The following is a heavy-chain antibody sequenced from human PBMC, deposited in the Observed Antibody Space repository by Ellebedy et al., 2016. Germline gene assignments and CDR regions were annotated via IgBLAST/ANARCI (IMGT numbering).Heavy chain of an antibody. CDR3: ARRPGIAVAGQWDY. CDR1: GFSLSNARMG. CDR2: FFSNDEK. Sequence: SGPTLVKPTETLTLTCTVSGFSLSNARMGVSWIRQPPGKALEWLAHFFSNDEKSYSTSLKSRLTISKDTSKSQVVLTMTNMDPVDTATYYCARRPGIAVAGQWDYWGQGTLVTVSS. V-gene: IGHV2-26*01. D-gene: IGHD6-19*01. J-gene: IGHJ4*02.